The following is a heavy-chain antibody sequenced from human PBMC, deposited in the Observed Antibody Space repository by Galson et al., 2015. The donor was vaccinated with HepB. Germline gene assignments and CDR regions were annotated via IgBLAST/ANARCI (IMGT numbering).Heavy chain of an antibody. CDR2: ISYDGSNK. Sequence: SLRLSCAASGFTFGTHAIHWVRQAPGKGLEWVTTISYDGSNKYYRDSVEGRFTISRDYSKNTLDLQMNSLRLEDTAVYYCARDGGLRAGAGGTFYYGMDVWGQGTTVTVSS. V-gene: IGHV3-30-3*01. CDR3: ARDGGLRAGAGGTFYYGMDV. CDR1: GFTFGTHA. D-gene: IGHD3-16*01. J-gene: IGHJ6*02.